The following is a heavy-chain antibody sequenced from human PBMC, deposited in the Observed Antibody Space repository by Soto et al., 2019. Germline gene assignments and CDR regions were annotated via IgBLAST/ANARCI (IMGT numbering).Heavy chain of an antibody. Sequence: GASVKLSCKASGFSFSSSAVQWVRQARGQRLEWMGWIVVGSGNANYARRFQERLTITRDMSTSTVYMELTSLRSGDTAVYYCAADGIYWGHWGLGTLVTVSS. CDR2: IVVGSGNA. CDR3: AADGIYWGH. V-gene: IGHV1-58*01. CDR1: GFSFSSSA. J-gene: IGHJ4*02. D-gene: IGHD3-16*01.